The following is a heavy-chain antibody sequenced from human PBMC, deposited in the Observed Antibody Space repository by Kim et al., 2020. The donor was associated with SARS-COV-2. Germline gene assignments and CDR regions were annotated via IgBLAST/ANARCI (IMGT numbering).Heavy chain of an antibody. Sequence: SETLSLTCAVYGVSLSSYHWTWIRQPPGNGLEWIGEINHSGSTNCNPSLKSRVTMSLDTSKSQFSLTLKSLTAADTAGYYCARGRAGVVPSPILGIGPYYEYYAIYVWGQGTTVTVSS. CDR3: ARGRAGVVPSPILGIGPYYEYYAIYV. V-gene: IGHV4-34*01. CDR2: INHSGST. CDR1: GVSLSSYH. D-gene: IGHD3-3*01. J-gene: IGHJ6*02.